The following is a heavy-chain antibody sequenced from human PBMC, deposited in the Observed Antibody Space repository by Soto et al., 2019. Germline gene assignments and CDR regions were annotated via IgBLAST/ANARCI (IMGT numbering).Heavy chain of an antibody. J-gene: IGHJ4*02. D-gene: IGHD6-13*01. CDR3: ARDDTIAAAGEIDY. Sequence: GGSLRLSCAASGFTFSSYGMHWVRQVPGKGLEWVAVIWYDGSNKYYADFVKGRFTISRDNSKNTLYLQMNSLRAEDTAVYYCARDDTIAAAGEIDYWGQGTLVTVSS. CDR1: GFTFSSYG. V-gene: IGHV3-33*01. CDR2: IWYDGSNK.